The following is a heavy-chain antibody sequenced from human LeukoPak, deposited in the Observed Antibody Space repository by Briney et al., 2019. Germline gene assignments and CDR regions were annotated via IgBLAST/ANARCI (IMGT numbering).Heavy chain of an antibody. CDR1: GGSFSGYY. D-gene: IGHD6-13*01. J-gene: IGHJ6*03. CDR3: ARNIAAAGTGIHYYYYYMDV. CDR2: INHSGST. V-gene: IGHV4-34*01. Sequence: SETLSLTCAVYGGSFSGYYWSWIRQPPGKGLGWVGEINHSGSTNYNPSLKSRVTISVDTSKNQFSLKLSPVTAADTAVCYCARNIAAAGTGIHYYYYYMDVWGKGTTVTVSS.